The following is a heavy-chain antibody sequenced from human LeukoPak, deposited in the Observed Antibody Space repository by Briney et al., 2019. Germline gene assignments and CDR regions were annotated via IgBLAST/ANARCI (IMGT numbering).Heavy chain of an antibody. CDR3: ASVIWGGNAFDI. J-gene: IGHJ3*02. CDR2: IYYSWST. CDR1: GGSISSYY. D-gene: IGHD3-3*01. V-gene: IGHV4-59*08. Sequence: PSETLSLTCTVSGGSISSYYWSWIRQPPGKGLEWIGYIYYSWSTNYNPSLKSRVTISVDTSKNQFSLKLSSVTAADTAVYYCASVIWGGNAFDIWGQGTMVTVSS.